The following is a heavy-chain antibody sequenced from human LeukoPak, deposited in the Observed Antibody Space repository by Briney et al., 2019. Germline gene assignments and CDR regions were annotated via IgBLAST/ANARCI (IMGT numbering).Heavy chain of an antibody. D-gene: IGHD1-26*01. Sequence: GGSLRLSCAASGFTLSSYWMIWVRQAPGKGLEWVANIKQDGSEISYVDSVKGRFTISRDNAKNSLYLQMNSLRAEDTALYYCSKDIGLGGSFWDYYGMDVWGQGTTVTVSS. CDR2: IKQDGSEI. V-gene: IGHV3-7*03. J-gene: IGHJ6*02. CDR3: SKDIGLGGSFWDYYGMDV. CDR1: GFTLSSYW.